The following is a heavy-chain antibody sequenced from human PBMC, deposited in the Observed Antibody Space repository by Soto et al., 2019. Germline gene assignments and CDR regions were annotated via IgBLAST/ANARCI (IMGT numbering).Heavy chain of an antibody. D-gene: IGHD3-10*01. CDR2: IYYSGNT. V-gene: IGHV4-30-4*01. J-gene: IGHJ1*01. Sequence: TSETLSLTCTVSGGAIISGDYYWTWIRQPPGKGLEWIGYIYYSGNTHYNPSLKSRVTFSVDTSKNQFSLNLRSVTAADTAVYYCARGDITSASRFQHWGQGTLVTVSS. CDR3: ARGDITSASRFQH. CDR1: GGAIISGDYY.